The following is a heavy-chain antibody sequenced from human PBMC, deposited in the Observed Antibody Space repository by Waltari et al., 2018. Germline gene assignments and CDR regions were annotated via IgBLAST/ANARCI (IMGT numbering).Heavy chain of an antibody. CDR1: GGSISSSSYY. V-gene: IGHV4-39*01. CDR3: ARQWQQREDGHLSVADY. J-gene: IGHJ4*02. CDR2: IYYSGST. Sequence: QLQLQESGPGLVKPSETLSLTCTVSGGSISSSSYYWGWIRQPPGKGLEWIGSIYYSGSTYYNPALKSRVTISVDTSKNQFSLKLSSVTAADTAVYYCARQWQQREDGHLSVADYWGQGTLVTVSS. D-gene: IGHD6-13*01.